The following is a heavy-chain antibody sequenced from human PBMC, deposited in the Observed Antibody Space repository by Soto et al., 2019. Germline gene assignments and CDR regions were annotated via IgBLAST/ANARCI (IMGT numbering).Heavy chain of an antibody. CDR1: GLTVSGYW. D-gene: IGHD3-3*01. J-gene: IGHJ4*02. Sequence: EVQLVESGGGLVQPGESLRLSCAASGLTVSGYWMSWVRQAPGKGLEWVANINQDGSEKNYVDSVRGRFTISRDNAKSSLYLQMNSLRADDTAVYYCGKDRSRFVEWGRGALVTVSS. V-gene: IGHV3-7*01. CDR3: GKDRSRFVE. CDR2: INQDGSEK.